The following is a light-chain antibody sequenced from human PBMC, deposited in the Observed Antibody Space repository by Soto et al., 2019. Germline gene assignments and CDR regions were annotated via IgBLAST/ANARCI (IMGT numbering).Light chain of an antibody. Sequence: QSALTQPASVSGSPGQSTTISCTGTSSDVGSHNLVSWYQQHPGQAPKLMIYEVTTGPLGVSTRFSASKSGNTASLTIAGLQAEDEADYYCCTYGGSRDVFGGGTQVTVL. V-gene: IGLV2-23*02. J-gene: IGLJ7*01. CDR2: EVT. CDR1: SSDVGSHNL. CDR3: CTYGGSRDV.